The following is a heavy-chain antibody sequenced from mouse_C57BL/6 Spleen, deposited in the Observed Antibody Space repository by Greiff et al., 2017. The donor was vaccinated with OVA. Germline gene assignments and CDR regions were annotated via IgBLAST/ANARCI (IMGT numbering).Heavy chain of an antibody. CDR3: ARDYDYASFAY. CDR1: GYTFTSYW. CDR2: IDPSDSET. Sequence: QVQLQQPGAELVRPGSSVKLSCKASGYTFTSYWMHWVKQRPIQGLEWIGNIDPSDSETLYNQKFKDKATLTVDKSSSTAYMQLSSLTSEDSAVYYCARDYDYASFAYWGQGTLVTVSA. D-gene: IGHD2-4*01. J-gene: IGHJ3*01. V-gene: IGHV1-52*01.